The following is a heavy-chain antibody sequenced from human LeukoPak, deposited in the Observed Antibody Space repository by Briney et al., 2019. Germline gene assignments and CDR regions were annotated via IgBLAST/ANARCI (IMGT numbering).Heavy chain of an antibody. J-gene: IGHJ3*02. Sequence: SETLFLTXTVSGGSINNYYWSWIRQPAGKGLEWIGRIYSSGSTNYNPSLKRRVTVSLDTSKNQFSLRLSSVTAADTAIYYCVRECQGANCFLLFHIWGQGTMVTVSS. CDR1: GGSINNYY. CDR2: IYSSGST. CDR3: VRECQGANCFLLFHI. D-gene: IGHD2/OR15-2a*01. V-gene: IGHV4-4*07.